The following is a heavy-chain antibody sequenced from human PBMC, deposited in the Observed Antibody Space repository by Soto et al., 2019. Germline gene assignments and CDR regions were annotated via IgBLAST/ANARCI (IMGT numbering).Heavy chain of an antibody. Sequence: QLQLQESGPGLVKPSETLSLTCTVSSGSISSSSYYWGWIRQPPGKGLEWIGSIYYSGSTYYNPSLKSRVTISLDTSKNQFSLKLSSVTAADTAVYYCARHVNPWAQGAFDIWGQGTMVTVSS. V-gene: IGHV4-39*01. J-gene: IGHJ3*02. D-gene: IGHD7-27*01. CDR2: IYYSGST. CDR1: SGSISSSSYY. CDR3: ARHVNPWAQGAFDI.